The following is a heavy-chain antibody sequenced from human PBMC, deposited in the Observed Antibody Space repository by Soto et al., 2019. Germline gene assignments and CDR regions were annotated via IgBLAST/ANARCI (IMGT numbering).Heavy chain of an antibody. J-gene: IGHJ4*02. V-gene: IGHV1-69*12. CDR3: ASRRRAGATVDY. Sequence: QVQLVQSGAEVKKPGSSVKVSCKASGGTFSSYAISWVRQAPGQGLEWMGGIIPIFGTANYAQKFQGRVTRPAAESTSTAYLALSSLRSADTAVYYCASRRRAGATVDYWGQGTLVTVSS. D-gene: IGHD4-17*01. CDR2: IIPIFGTA. CDR1: GGTFSSYA.